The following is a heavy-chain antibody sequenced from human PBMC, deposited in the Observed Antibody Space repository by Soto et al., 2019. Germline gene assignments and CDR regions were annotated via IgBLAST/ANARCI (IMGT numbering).Heavy chain of an antibody. J-gene: IGHJ4*02. Sequence: QVQLVESGGGVVQPGRSLRLSCAASGFTFSSYGMHWVRQAPGKGLEWVAVIWYDGSNKYYADSVKGRFTISRDNSKNTLYLQMISLRAEDTAVYSCVRGNAAGTGRALDYWGQGTLVTVSS. CDR1: GFTFSSYG. CDR2: IWYDGSNK. V-gene: IGHV3-33*01. D-gene: IGHD3-10*01. CDR3: VRGNAAGTGRALDY.